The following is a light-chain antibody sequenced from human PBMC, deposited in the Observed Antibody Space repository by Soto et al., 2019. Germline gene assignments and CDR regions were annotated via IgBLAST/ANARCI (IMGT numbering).Light chain of an antibody. CDR3: QEYKSYSWT. V-gene: IGKV1-5*01. CDR1: QSISSW. Sequence: DIQMTQSPATLSASVGDRFTITCRASQSISSWLAWYQQKPGKAPKLLIYDASSLESGVPSRVSGSGSGTEFTLTIDSLQPDDFATYYCQEYKSYSWTFGQGTKGDI. CDR2: DAS. J-gene: IGKJ1*01.